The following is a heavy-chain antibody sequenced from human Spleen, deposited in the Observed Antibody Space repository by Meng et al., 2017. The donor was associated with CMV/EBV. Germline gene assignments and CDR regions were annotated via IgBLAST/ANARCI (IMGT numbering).Heavy chain of an antibody. CDR2: INPNGGTT. Sequence: ASVKVSCKASGYTLTSNYIHWVRQAPGQGLEWMGVINPNGGTTTYAQKFQGRVTMTRDTSTSTVYMELSSLRSEDTAMYYCARGAAGWNYGFLDYWGQGTLVTVSS. CDR3: ARGAAGWNYGFLDY. J-gene: IGHJ4*02. V-gene: IGHV1-46*01. CDR1: GYTLTSNY. D-gene: IGHD1-7*01.